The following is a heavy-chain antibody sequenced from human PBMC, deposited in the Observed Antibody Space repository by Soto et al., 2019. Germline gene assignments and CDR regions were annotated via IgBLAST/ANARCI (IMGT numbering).Heavy chain of an antibody. D-gene: IGHD2-15*01. CDR1: GGSISSGGYY. V-gene: IGHV4-31*03. CDR2: IYYSGST. Sequence: SETLSLTCTVSGGSISSGGYYWSWIRQHPGKGLEWIGYIYYSGSTYYNPSLKSRVTISVDTSKNQFSLKLSSVTAADTAVYYCARDCSGGSCAVDYYYGMDVWGQGTTVTVSS. CDR3: ARDCSGGSCAVDYYYGMDV. J-gene: IGHJ6*02.